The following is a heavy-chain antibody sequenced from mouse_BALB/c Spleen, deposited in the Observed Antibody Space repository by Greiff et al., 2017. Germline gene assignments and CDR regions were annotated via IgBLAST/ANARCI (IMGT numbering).Heavy chain of an antibody. D-gene: IGHD2-3*01. V-gene: IGHV3-8*02. Sequence: EVKLQESGPSLVKPSHTLSLTCSVTGDSITSGYWNWIRKFPGNKLEYMGYISYSGSTYYNPSLKSRISITRDTSKNQYYLQLNSVTTEDTATYYCARDRRRIYDGYYDAMDYWGQGTSVTVSS. J-gene: IGHJ4*01. CDR3: ARDRRRIYDGYYDAMDY. CDR1: GDSITSGY. CDR2: ISYSGST.